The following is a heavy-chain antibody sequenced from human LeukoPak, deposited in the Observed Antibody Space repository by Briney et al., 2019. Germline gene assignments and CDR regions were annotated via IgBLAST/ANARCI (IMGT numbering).Heavy chain of an antibody. J-gene: IGHJ4*02. V-gene: IGHV1-2*02. Sequence: GASVKVSCKISGYTFTDYFIHWVRQAPGQGLEWMGWTNPKSGDRKCTQKFRGRVTMTRDTSISTVYMELDRLTFDDTAVYFCARDNYGTLDYWGQGSLVTVSS. CDR1: GYTFTDYF. CDR2: TNPKSGDR. D-gene: IGHD4-17*01. CDR3: ARDNYGTLDY.